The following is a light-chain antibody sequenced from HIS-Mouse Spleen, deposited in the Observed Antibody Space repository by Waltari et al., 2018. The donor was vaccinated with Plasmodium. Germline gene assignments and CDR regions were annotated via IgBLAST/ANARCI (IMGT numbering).Light chain of an antibody. CDR1: QSISSY. Sequence: DIKMTQSPSSLSASVVDRVTITCQASQSISSYLNWYQQKPGKAPKLHIYAASSLQSEVPSRFSGSGSGTDFTLTISSLQPEDFATYYCQQSHTFGQGTKLEIK. J-gene: IGKJ2*01. V-gene: IGKV1-39*01. CDR3: QQSHT. CDR2: AAS.